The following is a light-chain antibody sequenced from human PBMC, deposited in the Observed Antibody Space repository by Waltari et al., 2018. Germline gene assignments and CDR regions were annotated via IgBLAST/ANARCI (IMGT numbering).Light chain of an antibody. CDR2: AVT. J-gene: IGLJ3*02. V-gene: IGLV2-14*01. CDR3: TSYTSSITWV. CDR1: SSDIATYTY. Sequence: QSALTQPASVSGSPGQSITISCTGTSSDIATYTYVSWYQPHPGKAPRLMIFAVTNRPSGVSNRFSGSKSGNTASLTISGLQPEDEGDYYCTSYTSSITWVFGGGTKLTVL.